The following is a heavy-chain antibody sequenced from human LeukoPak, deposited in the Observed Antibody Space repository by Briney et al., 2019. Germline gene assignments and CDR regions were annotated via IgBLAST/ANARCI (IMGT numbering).Heavy chain of an antibody. D-gene: IGHD3-16*01. CDR1: GFTFDDYA. Sequence: GGSLRLSCAASGFTFDDYAMHWVRQVPGKGLEWVSGISWNSVSIGYADSVKGRFTISRDNAKNSLFLQMNSLRVEDTALYYCAKVIHDSGWGSRSFDFWGQGTLVTVSS. CDR3: AKVIHDSGWGSRSFDF. J-gene: IGHJ4*02. CDR2: ISWNSVSI. V-gene: IGHV3-9*01.